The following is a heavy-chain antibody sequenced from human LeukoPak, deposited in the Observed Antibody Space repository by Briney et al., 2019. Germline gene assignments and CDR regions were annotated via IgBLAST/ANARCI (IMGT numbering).Heavy chain of an antibody. V-gene: IGHV3-43*02. CDR1: GFTFDAYA. CDR3: ARGYSFGTLGVQH. Sequence: PGGSLRLSCTASGFTFDAYAMYWVRQAPGKGLEWVSLISANGENTYYADSVKGRFTISRDNAKNSLYLQMNSLRDEDTAVYYCARGYSFGTLGVQHWGQGTLVTVSS. J-gene: IGHJ1*01. CDR2: ISANGENT. D-gene: IGHD5-18*01.